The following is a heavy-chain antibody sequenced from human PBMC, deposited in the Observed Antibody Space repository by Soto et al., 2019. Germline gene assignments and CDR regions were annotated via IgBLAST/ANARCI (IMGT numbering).Heavy chain of an antibody. Sequence: SETLSLTCTVSGDSITSGDYYWSWIRQPPGKGLEWIGYIYNSGSTNYSPSLKSRVTISVDTSKNQFSLKLSSVTAADTAVYYCARDLEGDVPAAGGWFDPWGQGTLVTVSS. D-gene: IGHD2-2*01. CDR1: GDSITSGDYY. J-gene: IGHJ5*02. V-gene: IGHV4-61*08. CDR2: IYNSGST. CDR3: ARDLEGDVPAAGGWFDP.